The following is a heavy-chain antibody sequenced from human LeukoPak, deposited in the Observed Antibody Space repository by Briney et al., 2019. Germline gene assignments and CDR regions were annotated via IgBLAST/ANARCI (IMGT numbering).Heavy chain of an antibody. D-gene: IGHD1-26*01. CDR3: VRAGWELDY. CDR1: GFTFSSYW. CDR2: IKEDGSEE. V-gene: IGHV3-7*01. Sequence: PGGSLRLSCAASGFTFSSYWVSWVRQAPGKGPEWVAHIKEDGSEEYYVDSVKGRFTIFRDDAKNSLYLQMNSLPGEDTAVYYCVRAGWELDYWGRGTMVAVSS. J-gene: IGHJ4*02.